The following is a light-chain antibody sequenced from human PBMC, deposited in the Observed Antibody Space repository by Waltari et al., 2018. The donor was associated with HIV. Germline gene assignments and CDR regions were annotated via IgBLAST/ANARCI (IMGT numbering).Light chain of an antibody. CDR2: RNN. V-gene: IGLV1-47*01. J-gene: IGLJ2*01. CDR3: AVWDDRLSGRL. Sequence: QSVLAQPRSVSGTPGQTVNISCSGSTSNVGNNYVYWYQQVTGVAPKLLIYRNNQRPSGVPDRFSGSKSGTSASLAISGLRTEDEAEYYCAVWDDRLSGRLFGGGTKVTVL. CDR1: TSNVGNNY.